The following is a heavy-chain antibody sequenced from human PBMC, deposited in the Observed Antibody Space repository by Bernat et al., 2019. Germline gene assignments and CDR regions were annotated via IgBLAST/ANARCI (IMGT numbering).Heavy chain of an antibody. V-gene: IGHV3-30*18. CDR1: GFTFSSYD. CDR3: ANCDTSYYDSSGYPVEA. D-gene: IGHD3-22*01. J-gene: IGHJ5*02. Sequence: VQLVESGGGVVQPGRSLRLSCAASGFTFSSYDMHWVRQAPGKGLEWVAVISYDGSNKYYADSVKGRFTISRDNSENTLYLQVNSLRAEDTAVYYCANCDTSYYDSSGYPVEAWGQGTLVTVSS. CDR2: ISYDGSNK.